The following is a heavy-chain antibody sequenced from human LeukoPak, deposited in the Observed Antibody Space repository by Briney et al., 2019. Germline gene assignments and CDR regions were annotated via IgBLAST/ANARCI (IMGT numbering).Heavy chain of an antibody. CDR2: INPNSGGT. J-gene: IGHJ4*02. D-gene: IGHD6-19*01. V-gene: IGHV1-2*02. Sequence: GASVKVSCKASGYTLTGYYMHWVRQAPGQGLEWMGWINPNSGGTNYAQKFQGRVTMTRDTSISTAYMELSRLRSDDTAVYYCAREEGAGVAGVYYFDYWGQGTLVTVSS. CDR3: AREEGAGVAGVYYFDY. CDR1: GYTLTGYY.